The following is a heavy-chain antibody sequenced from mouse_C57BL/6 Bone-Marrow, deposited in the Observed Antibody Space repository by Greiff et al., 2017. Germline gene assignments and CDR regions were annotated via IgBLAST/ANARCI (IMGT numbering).Heavy chain of an antibody. Sequence: DVQLQESGPGLVKPSQSLSLTCSVTGYSITSGYYWNWIRQFPGNKLEWMGYISYDGSNNYNPSLKNRISITRDTSKNQFFLKLNSVTTEDTATYYCARDEGGYDILYAMDYWGQGTSVTVSS. V-gene: IGHV3-6*01. CDR2: ISYDGSN. CDR1: GYSITSGYY. J-gene: IGHJ4*01. D-gene: IGHD2-2*01. CDR3: ARDEGGYDILYAMDY.